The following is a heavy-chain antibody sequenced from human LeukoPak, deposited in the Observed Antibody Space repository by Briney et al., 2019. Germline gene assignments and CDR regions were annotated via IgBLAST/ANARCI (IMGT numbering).Heavy chain of an antibody. CDR3: ASGIYYDSSGYYGAFDI. Sequence: KSSETLSLTCAVSGGSISSSNWWSWVRQPPGKGLEWIGEIYHSGSTNYNPSLKSRVTISVDKSKKQFSLRLRSVTAADTAVYYCASGIYYDSSGYYGAFDIWGQGTMVTVSS. CDR2: IYHSGST. J-gene: IGHJ3*02. V-gene: IGHV4-4*02. CDR1: GGSISSSNW. D-gene: IGHD3-22*01.